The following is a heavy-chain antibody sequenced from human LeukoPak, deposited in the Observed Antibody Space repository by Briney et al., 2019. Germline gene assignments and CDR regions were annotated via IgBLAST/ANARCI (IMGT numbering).Heavy chain of an antibody. D-gene: IGHD3-16*01. Sequence: GGSLRLSCAASGFTLSSNWMHWVRQVPGKGLVWVSRINSDGSSTNYADSVKGRFTISRDNAKKTLYLQMNSLRAEDTAVYYCASPSSLGRNDMDVWGQGTTVTVSS. CDR3: ASPSSLGRNDMDV. J-gene: IGHJ6*02. CDR1: GFTLSSNW. V-gene: IGHV3-74*01. CDR2: INSDGSST.